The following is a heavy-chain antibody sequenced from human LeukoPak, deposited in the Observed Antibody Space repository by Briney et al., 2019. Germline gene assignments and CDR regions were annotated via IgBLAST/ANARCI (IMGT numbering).Heavy chain of an antibody. CDR3: ARQNDFRLDY. CDR2: IYPGDSDT. V-gene: IGHV5-51*01. J-gene: IGHJ4*02. CDR1: GYTFSSYW. D-gene: IGHD3-3*01. Sequence: GESLKISCKGSGYTFSSYWMGWVRQMPGKGLEWMGIIYPGDSDTRYSPPLQGQVTISVDTSIGTAYLQWSSLKASDTAIYYCARQNDFRLDYWGQGTLVTVSS.